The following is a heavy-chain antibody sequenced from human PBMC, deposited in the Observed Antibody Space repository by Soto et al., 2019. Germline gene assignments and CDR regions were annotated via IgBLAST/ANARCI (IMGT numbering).Heavy chain of an antibody. D-gene: IGHD5-18*01. CDR2: INPSGGST. J-gene: IGHJ4*02. CDR1: GYTFIRHY. Sequence: GASVKVSCKASGYTFIRHYIHWVRQAPGQGLEWMGIINPSGGSTSYAQKFQGRVTMTRDTSTSTVSMELSSLRSDDTAVYYCARGSDLVHTALVSDFDYWGQGTVVTVSS. CDR3: ARGSDLVHTALVSDFDY. V-gene: IGHV1-46*03.